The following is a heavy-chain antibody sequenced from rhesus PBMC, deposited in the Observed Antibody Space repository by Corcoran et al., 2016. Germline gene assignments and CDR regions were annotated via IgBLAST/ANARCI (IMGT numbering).Heavy chain of an antibody. J-gene: IGHJ4*01. D-gene: IGHD4-29*01. CDR2: IYGSSTST. V-gene: IGHV4S10*01. CDR3: ARVYGSSYLGSFDY. CDR1: GGSISDSYR. Sequence: QVQLQESGPGVVKPSETLSLTCAVSGGSISDSYRWSWIRQPPGKGLEWIGYIYGSSTSTHYNPSLKSRVTISKDTSKNQFSLKLSSVTAADTAVYYCARVYGSSYLGSFDYWGQGVLVTVSS.